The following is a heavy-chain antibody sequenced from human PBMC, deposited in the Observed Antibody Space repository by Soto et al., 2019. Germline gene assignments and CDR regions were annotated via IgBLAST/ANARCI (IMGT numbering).Heavy chain of an antibody. CDR3: ARGNVVAMDY. V-gene: IGHV4-30-2*01. J-gene: IGHJ4*02. D-gene: IGHD2-21*01. CDR2: IYHSGST. CDR1: EGSISSGIVC. Sequence: SVTWGVGEGSISSGIVCRNIIRQPPGKGLEWIGYIYHSGSTYYNPSLKSRVAISVERSKNQFSLKLSSVTAADTAVYYCARGNVVAMDYWGQGTRVTVSP.